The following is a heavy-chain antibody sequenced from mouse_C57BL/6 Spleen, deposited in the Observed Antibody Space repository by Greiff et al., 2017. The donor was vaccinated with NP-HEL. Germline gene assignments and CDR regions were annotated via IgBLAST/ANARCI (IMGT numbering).Heavy chain of an antibody. D-gene: IGHD1-1*01. Sequence: EVKLMESGGGLVQPKGSLKLSCAASGFSFNTYAMNWVRQAPGKGLEWVARIRSKSNNSATYYADSVKDRFTISRDDSESMLYLQMNNLKTEDTAMYYCVSQFITTVVATRGDYAMDYWGQGTSVTVSS. CDR1: GFSFNTYA. CDR3: VSQFITTVVATRGDYAMDY. V-gene: IGHV10-1*01. CDR2: IRSKSNNSAT. J-gene: IGHJ4*01.